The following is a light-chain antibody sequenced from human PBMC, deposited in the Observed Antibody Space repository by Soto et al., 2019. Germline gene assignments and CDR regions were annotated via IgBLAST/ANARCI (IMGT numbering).Light chain of an antibody. CDR2: EVT. Sequence: QSALTQPASVSGSPGQSITISCTGTSSDIGDYNYVSWYQQHPGKAPKLMIYEVTNRPSGVSYRFSGSKSGNTASLTISGLQAEDEADYFCSSYTSTSTLHYVFGTWTKVTVL. CDR3: SSYTSTSTLHYV. V-gene: IGLV2-14*01. CDR1: SSDIGDYNY. J-gene: IGLJ1*01.